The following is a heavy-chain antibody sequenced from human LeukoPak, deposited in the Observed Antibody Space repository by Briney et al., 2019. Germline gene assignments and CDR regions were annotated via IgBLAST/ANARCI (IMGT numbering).Heavy chain of an antibody. Sequence: SETLSLTCNVSGDSISSYYWSWIRQPPGKGLDRIGFIYYSGSTNYNPSLKSRVTISVDTSKNQFSLKLNSVTAADTAVYYCARGGLRGYSYGQRFDYWGQGILVTVSS. D-gene: IGHD5-18*01. CDR1: GDSISSYY. CDR3: ARGGLRGYSYGQRFDY. J-gene: IGHJ4*02. V-gene: IGHV4-59*01. CDR2: IYYSGST.